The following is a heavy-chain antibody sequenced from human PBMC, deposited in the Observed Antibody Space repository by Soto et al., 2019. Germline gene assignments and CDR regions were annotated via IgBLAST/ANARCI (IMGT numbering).Heavy chain of an antibody. J-gene: IGHJ4*02. Sequence: GSLRLSCAASGFTFSDYYMSWIRQAPGKGLEWVSYISSSSSYTNYADSVKGRFTISRDNAKNSLYLQMNSLRAEDTAVYYCAKTGSYYYDTSGYYQCWGQGTLVTVSS. CDR2: ISSSSSYT. V-gene: IGHV3-11*03. D-gene: IGHD3-22*01. CDR1: GFTFSDYY. CDR3: AKTGSYYYDTSGYYQC.